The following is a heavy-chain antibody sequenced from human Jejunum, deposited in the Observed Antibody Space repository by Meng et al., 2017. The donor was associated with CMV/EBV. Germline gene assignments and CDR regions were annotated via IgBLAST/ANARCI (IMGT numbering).Heavy chain of an antibody. CDR1: GFNFSSHT. CDR3: AKLTDS. V-gene: IGHV3-23*01. Sequence: GSLRLSCAASGFNFSSHTMSWVRQAPGKGLEWVSSITGSGTSTYYADSVKGRFTVSRDSSKNSLYLQMNSLRAEDTAVYYCAKLTDSWGQGALVTVSS. CDR2: ITGSGTST. J-gene: IGHJ4*02.